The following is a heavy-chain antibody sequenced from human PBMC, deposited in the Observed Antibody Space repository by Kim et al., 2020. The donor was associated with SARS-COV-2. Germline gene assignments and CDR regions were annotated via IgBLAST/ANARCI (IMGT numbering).Heavy chain of an antibody. D-gene: IGHD2-2*01. V-gene: IGHV4-34*04. Sequence: YLKSRPTISIDTSKNQFSLKVNSVTAADTAVYYCARVDCSSTSCYYGMDVWGQGTTVTVSS. CDR3: ARVDCSSTSCYYGMDV. J-gene: IGHJ6*02.